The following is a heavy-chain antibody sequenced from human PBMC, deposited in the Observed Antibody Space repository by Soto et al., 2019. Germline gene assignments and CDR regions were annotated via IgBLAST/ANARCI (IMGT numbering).Heavy chain of an antibody. CDR1: GGSISSYY. CDR3: ARDRVAFDY. Sequence: SETLSLTCAVSGGSISSYYWSWIRQPPGKGLEWIGYIYYSGSTNYNPSLKSRVTISVDTSKNQFSLKLSSVTAADTAVYYCARDRVAFDYWGQGTLVTVSS. CDR2: IYYSGST. D-gene: IGHD5-12*01. J-gene: IGHJ4*02. V-gene: IGHV4-59*01.